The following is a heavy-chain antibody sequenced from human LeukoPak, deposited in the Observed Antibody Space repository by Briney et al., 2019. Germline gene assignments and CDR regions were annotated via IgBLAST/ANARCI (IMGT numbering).Heavy chain of an antibody. CDR1: GFTFSSYG. CDR2: IRYDGSYK. CDR3: AKDYYSSSIDAFDI. Sequence: HPGGSLRLSCAASGFTFSSYGMHWVRQAPGKGLEWVAFIRYDGSYKYYADSVKGRFTISRDNSKNTLYLQMNSLRADDTAVYYRAKDYYSSSIDAFDIWGQGTMVTVSS. D-gene: IGHD6-6*01. J-gene: IGHJ3*02. V-gene: IGHV3-30*02.